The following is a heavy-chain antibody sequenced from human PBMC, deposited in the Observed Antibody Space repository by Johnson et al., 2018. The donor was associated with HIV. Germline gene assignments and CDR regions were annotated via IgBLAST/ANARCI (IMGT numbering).Heavy chain of an antibody. CDR3: ARSYYYFNDAFDI. CDR2: ISGNGGST. D-gene: IGHD3-10*01. Sequence: VQLVESGGGLVQPGGSLRVSCAASGFTFSNYAIHWVRQAPGKGLEYVSAISGNGGSTYYANSVKGRFTISRDNSKNTLYLQMNSLRAEDTALYYCARSYYYFNDAFDIWGQGTMVTVSS. V-gene: IGHV3-64*01. CDR1: GFTFSNYA. J-gene: IGHJ3*02.